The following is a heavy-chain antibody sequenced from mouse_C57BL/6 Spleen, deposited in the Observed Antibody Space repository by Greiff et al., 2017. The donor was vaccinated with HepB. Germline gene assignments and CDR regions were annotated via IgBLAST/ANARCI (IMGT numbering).Heavy chain of an antibody. V-gene: IGHV1-58*01. D-gene: IGHD1-1*01. CDR2: IYIGNGYT. Sequence: EVKVVESGAELVRPGSSVKMSCKTSGYTFTSYGINWVKQRPGQGLEWIGYIYIGNGYTEYNEKFKGKATLTSDTSSSTAYMQLSSLTSEDSAIYFCARSYYEDAMDYWGQGTSVTVSS. CDR3: ARSYYEDAMDY. J-gene: IGHJ4*01. CDR1: GYTFTSYG.